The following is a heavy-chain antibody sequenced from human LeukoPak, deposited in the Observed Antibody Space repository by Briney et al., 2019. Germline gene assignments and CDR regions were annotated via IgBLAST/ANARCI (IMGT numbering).Heavy chain of an antibody. CDR2: ISSNGVST. CDR3: ARGGGYCSGGSCYGIDY. CDR1: GLTFSSYA. J-gene: IGHJ4*02. Sequence: GGSLRLSCAASGLTFSSYAMSWVRQAPGKGLEYVSTISSNGVSTYYANSVQGRFTISRDNSKNTLYLQMGSLRAEDMAVYYCARGGGYCSGGSCYGIDYWGQGTLVTVSS. D-gene: IGHD2-15*01. V-gene: IGHV3-64*01.